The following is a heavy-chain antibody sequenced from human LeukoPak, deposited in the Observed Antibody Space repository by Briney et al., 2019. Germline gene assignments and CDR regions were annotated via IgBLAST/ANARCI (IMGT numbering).Heavy chain of an antibody. Sequence: GGSLRLSCVASGFTFSSYWMHWVRQAPGKGLVWVSRINSDGSSTSYADSVKGRLTISRDNAKNTLYLQMNSLRAEDTAVYYCARDLGDGYNGDAFDIWGQGTMVTVSS. CDR2: INSDGSST. D-gene: IGHD5-24*01. J-gene: IGHJ3*02. V-gene: IGHV3-74*01. CDR1: GFTFSSYW. CDR3: ARDLGDGYNGDAFDI.